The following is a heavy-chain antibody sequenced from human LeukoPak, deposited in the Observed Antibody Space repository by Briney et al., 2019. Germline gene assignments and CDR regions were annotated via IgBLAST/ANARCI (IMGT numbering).Heavy chain of an antibody. D-gene: IGHD3-22*01. CDR1: GGSINNHY. V-gene: IGHV4-59*11. CDR3: ARLRDSSGYYFSYYYYGMDV. J-gene: IGHJ6*02. CDR2: VYSSGST. Sequence: SETLSLTCTVSGGSINNHYWSWIRQSPGTGLEWIGYVYSSGSTNYNPSLKSRVTISVDTSKNQFSLKLSSVTAADTAVYYCARLRDSSGYYFSYYYYGMDVWGQGTTVTVSS.